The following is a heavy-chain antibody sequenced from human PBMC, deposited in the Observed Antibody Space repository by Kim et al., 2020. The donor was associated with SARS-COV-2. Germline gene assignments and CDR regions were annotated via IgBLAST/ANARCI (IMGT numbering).Heavy chain of an antibody. J-gene: IGHJ1*01. V-gene: IGHV1-46*01. Sequence: KFQGRVTMTRDTSTSTVYMELSSLRSEDTAVYYCARVGRDGYNYEYFQHWGQGTLVTVSS. CDR3: ARVGRDGYNYEYFQH. D-gene: IGHD5-12*01.